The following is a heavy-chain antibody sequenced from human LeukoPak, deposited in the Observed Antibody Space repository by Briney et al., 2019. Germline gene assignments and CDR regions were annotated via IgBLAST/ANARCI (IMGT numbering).Heavy chain of an antibody. CDR1: GYTFTSYG. CDR2: ISAYNGNT. Sequence: ASVKVSCKASGYTFTSYGISWVRQAPGQGPEWMGWISAYNGNTNYAQKLQGRVTMTTDTSTSTAYMELRSLRSDDTAVYYCARDDSSDYRGYYFDYWGQGTLVTVSS. J-gene: IGHJ4*02. CDR3: ARDDSSDYRGYYFDY. D-gene: IGHD3-22*01. V-gene: IGHV1-18*01.